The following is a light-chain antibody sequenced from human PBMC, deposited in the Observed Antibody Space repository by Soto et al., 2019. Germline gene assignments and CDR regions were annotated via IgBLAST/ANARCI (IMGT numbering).Light chain of an antibody. V-gene: IGLV1-44*01. CDR2: NNN. J-gene: IGLJ1*01. CDR1: SSNIGSNT. Sequence: QSVLTQLPSASGTPGQRVTISCSGSSSNIGSNTVNWYQQLPGTAPKLLIYNNNQRPSGVPDRFSGSKSGTSASLAISGLQSEDEADYYCAAWDDSLNGSYVFGTGTKVTVL. CDR3: AAWDDSLNGSYV.